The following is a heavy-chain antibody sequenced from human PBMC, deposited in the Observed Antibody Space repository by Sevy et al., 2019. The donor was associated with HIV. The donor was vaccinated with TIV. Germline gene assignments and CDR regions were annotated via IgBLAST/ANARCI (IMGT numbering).Heavy chain of an antibody. D-gene: IGHD3-10*01. CDR3: TRHESSRGYYPFDY. CDR1: GFTFSGSA. J-gene: IGHJ4*02. V-gene: IGHV3-73*01. CDR2: IRSNANSYAT. Sequence: GGSLRLSCAASGFTFSGSAMHWVRQASGKGLEWVGRIRSNANSYATAYAGSGKGRFTISRDDSKSTAYMQMNSLKTEDTAVYYCTRHESSRGYYPFDYWGQGTLVTVSS.